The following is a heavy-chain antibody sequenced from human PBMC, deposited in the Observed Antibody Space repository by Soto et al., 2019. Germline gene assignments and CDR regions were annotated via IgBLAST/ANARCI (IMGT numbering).Heavy chain of an antibody. CDR2: ISTYNSNT. J-gene: IGHJ5*02. CDR3: ARDEYNNGRNWLNP. V-gene: IGHV1-18*01. D-gene: IGHD2-8*01. CDR1: GYSFSNSG. Sequence: QVELVQSGPEVKKPGASVKVSCKASGYSFSNSGFSWMRQAPGQGLEWMGWISTYNSNTNYAQKFQGRLSMTRDTSTTTAFMELTTLRSDDTAVYYCARDEYNNGRNWLNPWGQGTLVTVTS.